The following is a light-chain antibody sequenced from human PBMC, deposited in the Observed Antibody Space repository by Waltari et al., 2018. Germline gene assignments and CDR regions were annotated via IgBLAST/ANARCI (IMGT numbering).Light chain of an antibody. CDR2: TDN. J-gene: IGLJ2*01. V-gene: IGLV1-47*02. CDR1: SSNIGSNY. CDR3: AAWDDSVSAMV. Sequence: QSVLTQPPSASGTPGQRVAISCSGSSSNIGSNYVYWYKQLPGTAPKPLIYTDNQRPSGVPDRFSDSKSGTSTSLAISGLRSEDEADYYCAAWDDSVSAMVFGGGTKLTVL.